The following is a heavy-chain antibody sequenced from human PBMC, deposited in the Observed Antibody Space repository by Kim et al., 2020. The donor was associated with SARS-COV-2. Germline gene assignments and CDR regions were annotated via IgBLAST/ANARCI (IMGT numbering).Heavy chain of an antibody. CDR3: ARDHSSGLNY. Sequence: NKNNADSVKGRFTISRDNSKNTLYLQMNSLRAEDTAVYYCARDHSSGLNYWGQGTLVTVSS. D-gene: IGHD3-22*01. J-gene: IGHJ4*02. CDR2: NK. V-gene: IGHV3-33*01.